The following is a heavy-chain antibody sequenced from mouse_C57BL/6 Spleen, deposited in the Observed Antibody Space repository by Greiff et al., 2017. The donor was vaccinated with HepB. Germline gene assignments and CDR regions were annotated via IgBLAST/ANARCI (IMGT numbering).Heavy chain of an antibody. CDR1: GYSITSGYY. J-gene: IGHJ3*01. D-gene: IGHD2-4*01. CDR2: ISYDGSN. V-gene: IGHV3-6*01. Sequence: DVQLQESGPGLVKPSQSLSLTCSVTGYSITSGYYWNWIRQFPGNKLEWMGYISYDGSNNYNPSLKNRISITRDTSKNQFFLKLNSVTTEDTATYYCAREMDHDAWFAYWGQGTLVTVSA. CDR3: AREMDHDAWFAY.